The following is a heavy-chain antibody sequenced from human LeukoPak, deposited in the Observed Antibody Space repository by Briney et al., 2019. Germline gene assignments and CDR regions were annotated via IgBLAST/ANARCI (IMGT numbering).Heavy chain of an antibody. CDR3: AGSWYGPSPGNLDY. D-gene: IGHD6-13*01. V-gene: IGHV1-69*05. J-gene: IGHJ4*02. CDR2: IIPIFGTA. Sequence: ASVKVSCKASGGTFSSYAISWVRQAPGQGLEWMGGIIPIFGTANYAQKFQGRVTITTDESTSTAYMELSSLRSEDTAVYYCAGSWYGPSPGNLDYWGQGTLATVSS. CDR1: GGTFSSYA.